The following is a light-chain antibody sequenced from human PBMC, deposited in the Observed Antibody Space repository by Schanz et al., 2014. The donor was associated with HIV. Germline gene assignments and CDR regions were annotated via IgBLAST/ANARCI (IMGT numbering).Light chain of an antibody. Sequence: QSALTQPASVSGSPGQSITISCTGTSSDVGGYNYVSWYQQHPGKAPKIMIYDVSNRPSGVSNRFSGSKSGSTASLTISGLQAEDEADYFCTSYTFGSTPYFFGSGTKLTVL. CDR2: DVS. V-gene: IGLV2-14*03. CDR3: TSYTFGSTPYF. J-gene: IGLJ1*01. CDR1: SSDVGGYNY.